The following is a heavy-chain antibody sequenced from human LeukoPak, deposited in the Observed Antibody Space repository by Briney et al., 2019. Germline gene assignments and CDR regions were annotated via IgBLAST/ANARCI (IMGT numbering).Heavy chain of an antibody. D-gene: IGHD1-26*01. CDR3: ATRRASGSCCAGYVL. CDR2: INSDGRST. Sequence: GGSLGLSCAASGFTFSSYWMHWVRQAPGKGLVLVSRINSDGRSTSYADSVKGRFTLSTDNAKNTLYRQMNSLRAEDTAVYYCATRRASGSCCAGYVLWGQGTLVTVSS. V-gene: IGHV3-74*01. J-gene: IGHJ4*02. CDR1: GFTFSSYW.